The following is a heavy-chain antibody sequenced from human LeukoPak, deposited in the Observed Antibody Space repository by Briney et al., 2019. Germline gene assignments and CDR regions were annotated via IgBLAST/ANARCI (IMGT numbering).Heavy chain of an antibody. CDR1: GGSISSYY. CDR2: IYYSGST. Sequence: SETLSLTCTVSGGSISSYYWSWIRQPPGKGLEWIGYIYYSGSTNYNPSLKSRVTISVDTSKNQFSLKLSSVTAADAAVYYCARVYFLDYYDSSGEYFDYWGQGTLVTVSS. J-gene: IGHJ4*02. D-gene: IGHD3-22*01. CDR3: ARVYFLDYYDSSGEYFDY. V-gene: IGHV4-59*01.